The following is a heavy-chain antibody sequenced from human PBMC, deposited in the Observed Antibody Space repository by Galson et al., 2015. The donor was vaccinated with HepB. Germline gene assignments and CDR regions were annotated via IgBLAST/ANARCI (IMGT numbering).Heavy chain of an antibody. J-gene: IGHJ6*02. CDR2: INTNTGNP. Sequence: VKVSCKASGYTFTSYAMNWVRQAPGQGLEWMGWINTNTGNPTYAQGFTGRFVFSLDTSVSTAYLQISSLKAEDTAVYYCARELAVAGSGGGYYYYGMDVWGQGTTVTVSS. D-gene: IGHD6-19*01. CDR1: GYTFTSYA. CDR3: ARELAVAGSGGGYYYYGMDV. V-gene: IGHV7-4-1*02.